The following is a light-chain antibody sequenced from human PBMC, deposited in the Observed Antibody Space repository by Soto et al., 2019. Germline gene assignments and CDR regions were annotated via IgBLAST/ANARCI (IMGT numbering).Light chain of an antibody. Sequence: PGERATLSCRASQSVSSNYLAWYQQKPGQAPKLLIYGASSRATGIPDRFSGSGSGTDFTLTISRLEPEDFAVYYCQQYGSSPRTFGQGTKVEIK. CDR1: QSVSSNY. V-gene: IGKV3-20*01. J-gene: IGKJ1*01. CDR2: GAS. CDR3: QQYGSSPRT.